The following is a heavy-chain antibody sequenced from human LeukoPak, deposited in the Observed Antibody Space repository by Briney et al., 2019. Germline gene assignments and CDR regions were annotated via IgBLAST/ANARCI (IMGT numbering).Heavy chain of an antibody. D-gene: IGHD5-18*01. CDR3: ARSTSGNAYGYWFDT. Sequence: SETLSLTCSVSGGSISSSSSSIYYWGSLRQPPGKGLEWIGSIYYSGIPYYNTSVKSRVALTLDKSQNPFSLELTYVIVADSALYYCARSTSGNAYGYWFDTWGPGTLVTVSS. V-gene: IGHV4-39*01. CDR2: IYYSGIP. CDR1: GGSISSSSSSIYY. J-gene: IGHJ5*02.